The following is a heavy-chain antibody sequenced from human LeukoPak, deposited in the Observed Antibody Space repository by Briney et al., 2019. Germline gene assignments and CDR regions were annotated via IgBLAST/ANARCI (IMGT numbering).Heavy chain of an antibody. J-gene: IGHJ4*02. CDR2: ISYDGSNK. Sequence: GGSLRLSCAASGFTFSSYAMHWFRQAPGKGLEWVAVISYDGSNKYYADSVKGRFTISRDNSKNTLYLQMNSLRAEDTAVYYCAKSSFTVAGIKYYFDYWGQGTLVTVSS. CDR3: AKSSFTVAGIKYYFDY. D-gene: IGHD6-19*01. V-gene: IGHV3-30*18. CDR1: GFTFSSYA.